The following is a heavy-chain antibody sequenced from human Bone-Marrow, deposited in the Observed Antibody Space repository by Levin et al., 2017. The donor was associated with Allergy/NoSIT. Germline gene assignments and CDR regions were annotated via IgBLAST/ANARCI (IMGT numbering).Heavy chain of an antibody. Sequence: ASVKVSCKASGYTFSSYGISWVRQAPGQGLEWMGWVSADNSNTRYTQNFQGRVTMTTDTSTSTAYMELRSLRSDDTAMYYCARDERMTTVTFDFWGQGTLVTVSS. CDR1: GYTFSSYG. CDR2: VSADNSNT. CDR3: ARDERMTTVTFDF. V-gene: IGHV1-18*01. D-gene: IGHD4-17*01. J-gene: IGHJ4*02.